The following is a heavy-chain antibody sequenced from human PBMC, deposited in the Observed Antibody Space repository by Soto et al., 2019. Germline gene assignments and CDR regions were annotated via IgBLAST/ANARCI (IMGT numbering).Heavy chain of an antibody. CDR1: GFTFDDYT. Sequence: GGSLRLSCAASGFTFDDYTMHWVRQAPGKGLEWVSLISWDGGSTYYADSVKGRFTISRDNSKNSLYLQMNSLRTEDTALYYCAKDYQSTFEAAAGTSYFDYWGQGTLVTVSS. J-gene: IGHJ4*02. CDR3: AKDYQSTFEAAAGTSYFDY. V-gene: IGHV3-43*01. CDR2: ISWDGGST. D-gene: IGHD6-13*01.